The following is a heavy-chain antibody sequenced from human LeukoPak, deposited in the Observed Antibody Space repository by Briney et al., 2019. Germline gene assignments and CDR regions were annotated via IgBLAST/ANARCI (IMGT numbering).Heavy chain of an antibody. CDR3: ARARSGITIFGEPSYGMDV. V-gene: IGHV4-31*03. CDR2: IYYSGST. CDR1: GGSISSGGYY. D-gene: IGHD3-3*01. J-gene: IGHJ6*02. Sequence: SQTLSLTCTVSGGSISSGGYYWSWIRQHPGKGLERIGYIYYSGSTYYNPSLKSRVTISVDTSKNQFSLKLSSVTAADTAVYYCARARSGITIFGEPSYGMDVWGQGTTVTVSS.